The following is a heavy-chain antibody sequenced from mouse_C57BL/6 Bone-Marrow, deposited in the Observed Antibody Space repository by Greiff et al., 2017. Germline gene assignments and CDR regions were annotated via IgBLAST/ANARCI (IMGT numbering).Heavy chain of an antibody. Sequence: VQVVESGPELVKPGASVKISCKASGYAFSSSWMNWVKQRPGKGLEWIGRIYPGDGDTNYNGKFKGKATLTADKSSSTAYMPLSSLTSEDSAVYFCARLGSSSYWYFDVWGTGTTVTVSS. CDR2: IYPGDGDT. CDR3: ARLGSSSYWYFDV. V-gene: IGHV1-82*01. CDR1: GYAFSSSW. D-gene: IGHD1-1*01. J-gene: IGHJ1*03.